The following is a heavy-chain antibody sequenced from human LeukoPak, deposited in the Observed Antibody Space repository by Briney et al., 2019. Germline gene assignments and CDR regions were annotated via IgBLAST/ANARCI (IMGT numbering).Heavy chain of an antibody. D-gene: IGHD3-10*01. J-gene: IGHJ4*02. Sequence: PGGSLRLSCAASGSTFSSFSTYDFNWVRQAPGKGLEWVSYISSSGATIYYADSVKGRFTVSRDDAKNSLYLQMNSLRVEDTALYYCARAPRGTVLDFDYWGQGTLVTVSS. CDR3: ARAPRGTVLDFDY. CDR1: GSTFSS. CDR2: ISSSGATI. V-gene: IGHV3-48*03.